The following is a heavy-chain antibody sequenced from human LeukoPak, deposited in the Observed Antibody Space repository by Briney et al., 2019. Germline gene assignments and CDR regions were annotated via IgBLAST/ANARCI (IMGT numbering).Heavy chain of an antibody. D-gene: IGHD1-26*01. Sequence: PSETLSLTCTVSGGSISTYYWSWIRQPPGKGLEWIGYIHYSGSTKYNPSLKSRVTISVDTSKNQFSLKLGSVTAADTAVYYCAREERGCFDYWGQGTLVTVSS. CDR3: AREERGCFDY. V-gene: IGHV4-59*01. J-gene: IGHJ4*02. CDR1: GGSISTYY. CDR2: IHYSGST.